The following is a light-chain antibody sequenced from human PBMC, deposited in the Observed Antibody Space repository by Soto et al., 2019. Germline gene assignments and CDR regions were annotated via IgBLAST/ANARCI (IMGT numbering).Light chain of an antibody. CDR3: SSHTVTGMHVI. V-gene: IGLV2-14*01. CDR1: SSDIGGYKY. CDR2: DVS. Sequence: QSALTQPASVSGSPGQSITISCGGTSSDIGGYKYVSWYQQHPGKAPKLIIYDVSDRPSGVSNRFSGSKSGNTASLTISGLQAEDEADYYCSSHTVTGMHVIFGGGTKVTVL. J-gene: IGLJ2*01.